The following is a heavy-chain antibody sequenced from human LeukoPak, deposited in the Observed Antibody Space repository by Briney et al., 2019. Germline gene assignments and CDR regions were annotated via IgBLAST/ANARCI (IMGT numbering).Heavy chain of an antibody. D-gene: IGHD3-9*01. CDR2: ISSSSSYT. Sequence: GGSLRLSCAASGFTFSDYYMIWMRQAPGKGVEWVSYISSSSSYTNYADSVKARFTISRDNAKNSLYLQMNSLRAEDTAVYYCARETDILAGYNDYWGQGTLVTVSS. V-gene: IGHV3-11*06. CDR1: GFTFSDYY. CDR3: ARETDILAGYNDY. J-gene: IGHJ4*02.